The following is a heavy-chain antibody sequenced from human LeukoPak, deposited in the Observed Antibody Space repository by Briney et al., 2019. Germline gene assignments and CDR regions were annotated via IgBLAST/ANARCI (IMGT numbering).Heavy chain of an antibody. Sequence: KPSETLSLTCTVSGGSISSSSYYWGWIRQPPGKGLEWIGIIYYSGSTYSNPSLRSRVTISVDTSKNQFSLKLGSVTAADTAVYYCASFYCSGGSCYQYYYYYYMDVWGKGTTVTISS. CDR1: GGSISSSSYY. CDR2: IYYSGST. J-gene: IGHJ6*03. V-gene: IGHV4-39*01. CDR3: ASFYCSGGSCYQYYYYYYMDV. D-gene: IGHD2-15*01.